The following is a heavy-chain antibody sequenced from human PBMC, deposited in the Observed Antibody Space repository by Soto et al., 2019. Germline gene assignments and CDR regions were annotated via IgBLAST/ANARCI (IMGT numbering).Heavy chain of an antibody. V-gene: IGHV4-4*02. CDR1: GGSVSAPDW. D-gene: IGHD3-10*01. Sequence: PSATLSLTCTLSGGSVSAPDWWNWVRHSADKGVEWIGEVQTSGHSNYNPSIRSRVSVSIESSKTQFYMNLNSVTAAETAIYYCARVRQGCYGNNWYLDPWGQGTQVTVSS. CDR3: ARVRQGCYGNNWYLDP. CDR2: VQTSGHS. J-gene: IGHJ2*01.